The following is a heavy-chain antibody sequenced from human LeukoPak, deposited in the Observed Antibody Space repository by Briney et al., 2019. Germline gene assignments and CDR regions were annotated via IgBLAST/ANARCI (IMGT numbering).Heavy chain of an antibody. D-gene: IGHD4-17*01. CDR1: GFIFSTYN. J-gene: IGHJ4*02. CDR3: ASVRSGDTRDFDY. V-gene: IGHV3-21*01. Sequence: GGSLRLSCAASGFIFSTYNMNWVRQAPGKGLEWVSSIISTSDTYYADSVKGRFTISRDNAKDSLYLQMNSPRAEDTAIYYCASVRSGDTRDFDYWGQGTLVTVSS. CDR2: IISTSDT.